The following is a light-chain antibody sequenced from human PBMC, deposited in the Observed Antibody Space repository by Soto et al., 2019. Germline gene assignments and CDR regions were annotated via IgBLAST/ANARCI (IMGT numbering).Light chain of an antibody. V-gene: IGKV3-15*01. CDR1: QSVSSN. Sequence: EIVMTQSPATLSVSPGERATLSCRASQSVSSNFAWYQQKPGQAPRLLIYVASTRATGIPARFSGSGSGTEFTLTISSLQSEDFAVYYCQQYNKCPYTFGQGTKLEIK. CDR3: QQYNKCPYT. J-gene: IGKJ2*01. CDR2: VAS.